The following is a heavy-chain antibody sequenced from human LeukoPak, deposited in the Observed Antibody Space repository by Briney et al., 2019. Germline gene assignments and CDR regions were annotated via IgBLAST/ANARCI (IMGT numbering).Heavy chain of an antibody. CDR3: ARLPRSIAVAGRDAFDI. CDR1: GFTFSKYW. J-gene: IGHJ3*02. Sequence: GGSLRLSCAASGFTFSKYWMNWVRQAPGKGLEWVANIKQDGSEKFYVDSVKGRFTMSRGNAKNSLYLQMNSLRAEDTAVYYCARLPRSIAVAGRDAFDIWGQGTMVTVSS. CDR2: IKQDGSEK. V-gene: IGHV3-7*05. D-gene: IGHD6-19*01.